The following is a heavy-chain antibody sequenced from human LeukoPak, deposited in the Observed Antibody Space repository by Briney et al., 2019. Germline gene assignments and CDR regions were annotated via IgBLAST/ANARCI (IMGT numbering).Heavy chain of an antibody. CDR1: GFTVSSNY. CDR2: IYSGGST. V-gene: IGHV3-53*01. D-gene: IGHD3-16*02. Sequence: GGSLRLSCAASGFTVSSNYMSWVRQAPGKGLEWVSVIYSGGSTYYADSVKGRFTISRDNSKNTLYLQMNSLRAEDTAVYYCARGRTTLNTFGLVILDYWGQGTLVTVSS. J-gene: IGHJ4*02. CDR3: ARGRTTLNTFGLVILDY.